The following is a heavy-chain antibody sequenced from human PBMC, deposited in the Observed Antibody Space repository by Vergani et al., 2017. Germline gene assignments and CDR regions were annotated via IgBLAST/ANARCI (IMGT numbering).Heavy chain of an antibody. CDR1: GFTFSSYA. CDR2: ISGSGGRT. V-gene: IGHV3-23*01. Sequence: EVQLLESGGGLVQPGGSLRLSCAASGFTFSSYAMSWVRQAPGKGLEWVSAISGSGGRTYYADSVKGRFTISRDNSKNTLYLQMNSLRAEDTAVYYCAKVSSSSSSNYYYYGMDVWGQGTTVTVSS. D-gene: IGHD6-6*01. CDR3: AKVSSSSSSNYYYYGMDV. J-gene: IGHJ6*02.